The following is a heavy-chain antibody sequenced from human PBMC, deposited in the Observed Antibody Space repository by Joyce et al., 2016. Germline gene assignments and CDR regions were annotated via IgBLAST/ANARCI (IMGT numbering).Heavy chain of an antibody. CDR1: GDTFTSYT. Sequence: QVQLVQSGAEVKKPGSSVKVSCKASGDTFTSYTINWVRQAPGQGLEWMGRIVPILDITNYAQNLQGRVTISADKSTSTYFMDLSSLRSDDTAVYYCARELVVAATRWFDPWGQGTLVTVSS. D-gene: IGHD2-15*01. J-gene: IGHJ5*02. V-gene: IGHV1-69*08. CDR3: ARELVVAATRWFDP. CDR2: IVPILDIT.